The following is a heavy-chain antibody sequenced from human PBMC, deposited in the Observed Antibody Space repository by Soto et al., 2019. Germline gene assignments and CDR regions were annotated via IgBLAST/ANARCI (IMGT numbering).Heavy chain of an antibody. Sequence: QVQLVQSGAEVKKTGSSVKVSCKASGGTFSSYSINWVRQAPGQGLEWMGEIIPIFGTANYAQKFQGRVTITADEATSTAYMELSSMRSEDTDLYYCARDCGRHYGVIDNWGQATLVTVYS. D-gene: IGHD1-26*01. CDR3: ARDCGRHYGVIDN. CDR2: IIPIFGTA. V-gene: IGHV1-69*01. CDR1: GGTFSSYS. J-gene: IGHJ4*02.